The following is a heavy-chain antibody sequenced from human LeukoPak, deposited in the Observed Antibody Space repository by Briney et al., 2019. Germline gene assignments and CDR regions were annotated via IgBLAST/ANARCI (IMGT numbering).Heavy chain of an antibody. J-gene: IGHJ5*02. Sequence: ASVKVSCKASGYTLTSYDINWVRQATGQGLEWMGWMNPNSGNTGYAQKFQGRVTMTRNTSISTAYMELSSLRSEDTAVYYCARLSDGIVGALTPWGQGTLVTVSS. V-gene: IGHV1-8*01. D-gene: IGHD1-26*01. CDR3: ARLSDGIVGALTP. CDR1: GYTLTSYD. CDR2: MNPNSGNT.